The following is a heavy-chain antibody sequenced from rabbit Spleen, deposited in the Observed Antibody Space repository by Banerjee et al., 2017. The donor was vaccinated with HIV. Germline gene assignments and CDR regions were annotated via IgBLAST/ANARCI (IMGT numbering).Heavy chain of an antibody. V-gene: IGHV1S45*01. J-gene: IGHJ4*01. Sequence: EESGGDLVKPEGSLTLTCTASGFSFSTSYWIGWVRQAPGKGLEWVGYIYTGDGGTYYASWAKGRFTISSHNAQNTLYLQLNSLTAADTATYFCVREAGYAGYGDGNLWGPGTLVTVS. CDR3: VREAGYAGYGDGNL. D-gene: IGHD7-1*01. CDR2: IYTGDGGT. CDR1: GFSFSTSYW.